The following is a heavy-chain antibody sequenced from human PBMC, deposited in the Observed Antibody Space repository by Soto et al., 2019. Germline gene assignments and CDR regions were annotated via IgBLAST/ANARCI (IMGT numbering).Heavy chain of an antibody. CDR3: ARDIGAETYYYDSSGYLGLYYGMDV. J-gene: IGHJ6*01. CDR1: GYTFTSYG. D-gene: IGHD3-22*01. CDR2: ISAYNGNT. Sequence: GASVKVSCKASGYTFTSYGISWVRQAPGQGLEWMGWISAYNGNTNYAQKLQGRVTMTTDTSTSTAYMELRSLRSDDTAVYYCARDIGAETYYYDSSGYLGLYYGMDVWGQGTTVTVSS. V-gene: IGHV1-18*01.